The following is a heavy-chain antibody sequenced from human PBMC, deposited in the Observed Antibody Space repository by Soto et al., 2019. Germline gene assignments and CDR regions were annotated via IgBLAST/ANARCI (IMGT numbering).Heavy chain of an antibody. V-gene: IGHV1-2*02. D-gene: IGHD6-19*01. CDR3: ARDRGSGWYLTYYSYGMDV. J-gene: IGHJ6*02. CDR2: INPNSGGT. Sequence: ASVKVSCKASGYTFSGYYMHWVRQAPGQGLEWMGWINPNSGGTNYAQKFQGRVTMTRDTSISTAYMELSRLRSDDTAVYYCARDRGSGWYLTYYSYGMDVWGQGTTVTVSS. CDR1: GYTFSGYY.